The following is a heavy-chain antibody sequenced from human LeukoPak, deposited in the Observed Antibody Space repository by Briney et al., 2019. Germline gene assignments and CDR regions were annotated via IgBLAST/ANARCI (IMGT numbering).Heavy chain of an antibody. D-gene: IGHD1-7*01. CDR1: GGSISSGDYY. Sequence: SQTLSLTCTVSGGSISSGDYYWSWIRQPPGKGLEWIGYIYYSGSTYYNPSLKSRVTISVDTSKNQFSLKLSSVTAADTAVYYCARGDKTWGNYLPVYFQHWGQGTLVTVSS. CDR3: ARGDKTWGNYLPVYFQH. CDR2: IYYSGST. V-gene: IGHV4-30-4*08. J-gene: IGHJ1*01.